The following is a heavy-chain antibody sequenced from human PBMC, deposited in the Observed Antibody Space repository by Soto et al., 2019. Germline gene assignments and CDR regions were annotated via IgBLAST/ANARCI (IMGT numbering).Heavy chain of an antibody. CDR2: IWYDGSNK. V-gene: IGHV3-33*01. Sequence: PGGSLRLSCAASGFTFSSYGMHWVRQAPGKGLEWVAVIWYDGSNKYYADSVKGRFTISRDNSKNTLYLQMNSLRAEDTAVYYCARDFRDCTNGVCYTWGYYYYYGMDVWGQGTTVTVSS. D-gene: IGHD2-8*01. J-gene: IGHJ6*02. CDR1: GFTFSSYG. CDR3: ARDFRDCTNGVCYTWGYYYYYGMDV.